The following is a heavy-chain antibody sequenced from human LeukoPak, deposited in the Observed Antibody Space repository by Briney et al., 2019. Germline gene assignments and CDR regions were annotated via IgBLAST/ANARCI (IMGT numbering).Heavy chain of an antibody. V-gene: IGHV3-30*03. CDR3: ARGLMDYFYGLDV. Sequence: PGGSLRLSCAASGFTFSSYGMHWVRQAPGKGLERLTLISYDGSNKYYADSVKGRFTISRDNSKDTLYLQMNSLSPDDTAVYYCARGLMDYFYGLDVWGQGTSVTVSS. J-gene: IGHJ6*02. D-gene: IGHD3-10*01. CDR2: ISYDGSNK. CDR1: GFTFSSYG.